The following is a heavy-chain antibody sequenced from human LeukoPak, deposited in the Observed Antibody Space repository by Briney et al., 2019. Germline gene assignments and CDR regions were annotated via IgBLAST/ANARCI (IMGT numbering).Heavy chain of an antibody. CDR2: INPNSGGT. Sequence: GASVKVSCKASGYTFTGYYMHWVRQAPGQGLEWMGWINPNSGGTNYAQKFQGRVTMTRDTSISTAYMELSRLRSDDTAVYYCARDIKLNYDFWSPYYYGMDVWGQGTTVTVSS. CDR1: GYTFTGYY. CDR3: ARDIKLNYDFWSPYYYGMDV. D-gene: IGHD3-3*01. J-gene: IGHJ6*02. V-gene: IGHV1-2*02.